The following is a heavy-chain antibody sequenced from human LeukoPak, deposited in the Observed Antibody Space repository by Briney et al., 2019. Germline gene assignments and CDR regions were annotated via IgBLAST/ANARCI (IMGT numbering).Heavy chain of an antibody. D-gene: IGHD6-13*01. J-gene: IGHJ4*02. CDR2: IYYSGST. V-gene: IGHV4-39*07. Sequence: SETLSLACTVSGGSISSSSYYWGWIRQPPGKGLEWIGSIYYSGSTNYNPSLKSRVTISIDTSKNQFSLKLTSVTAADTAVYYCAVSIAAAGTFDYWGRGTLVTVSS. CDR3: AVSIAAAGTFDY. CDR1: GGSISSSSYY.